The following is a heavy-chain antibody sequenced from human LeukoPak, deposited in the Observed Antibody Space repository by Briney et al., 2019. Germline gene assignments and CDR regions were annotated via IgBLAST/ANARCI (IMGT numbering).Heavy chain of an antibody. CDR2: IIPISGAA. CDR3: ARSSAYSSSWYETAEDY. J-gene: IGHJ4*02. Sequence: SVKVSCKAVGDTFSIYGISWVRQAPGQGLEWMGGIIPISGAAEYAQKFQGRVTITADESTSTAYMELSSLRSEDTAVYYCARSSAYSSSWYETAEDYWGQGTLVTVSS. D-gene: IGHD6-13*01. V-gene: IGHV1-69*13. CDR1: GDTFSIYG.